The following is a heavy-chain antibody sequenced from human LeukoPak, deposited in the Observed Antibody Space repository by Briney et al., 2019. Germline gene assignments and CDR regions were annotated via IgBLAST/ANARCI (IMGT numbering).Heavy chain of an antibody. V-gene: IGHV1-18*04. Sequence: ASVKVSCKASGYTFTGYYMHWVRQAPGQGLEWMGWISAYNGNTNYAQKLQGRVTMTTDTSTSTAYMELRSLRSDDTAVYYCARDRFGEPVDYWGQGTLVTVSS. CDR1: GYTFTGYY. CDR3: ARDRFGEPVDY. CDR2: ISAYNGNT. J-gene: IGHJ4*02. D-gene: IGHD3-10*01.